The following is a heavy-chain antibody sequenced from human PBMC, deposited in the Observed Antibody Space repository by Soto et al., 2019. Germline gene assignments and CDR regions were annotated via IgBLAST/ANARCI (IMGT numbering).Heavy chain of an antibody. V-gene: IGHV3-7*01. CDR1: GFNFGNSW. CDR3: STSLDY. CDR2: INQDGSER. Sequence: PGGSLRLSCAASGFNFGNSWMDWVRQAPGKGLEWVANINQDGSERHYVDSVKGRFTISRDNAKNSLYLQMSSLTAEDSALYYCSTSLDYWGQGTPVTV. J-gene: IGHJ4*02.